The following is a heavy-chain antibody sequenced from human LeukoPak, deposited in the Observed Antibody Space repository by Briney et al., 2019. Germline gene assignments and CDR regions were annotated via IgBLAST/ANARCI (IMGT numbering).Heavy chain of an antibody. J-gene: IGHJ4*02. CDR1: GGSISSGGYS. Sequence: PSETLSLTCAVSGGSISSGGYSWSWIRQPPGKGLDWIGYIYHSGSTYYNPSLKSRVTISVDRSKNQFSLKLSSVTAADTAVYYCARGHGYSYGYLFGYFDYWGQGTLVTVSS. CDR3: ARGHGYSYGYLFGYFDY. CDR2: IYHSGST. V-gene: IGHV4-30-2*01. D-gene: IGHD5-18*01.